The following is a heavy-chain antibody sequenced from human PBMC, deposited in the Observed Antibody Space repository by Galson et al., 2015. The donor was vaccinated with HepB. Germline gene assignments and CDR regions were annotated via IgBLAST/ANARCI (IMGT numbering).Heavy chain of an antibody. V-gene: IGHV3-21*01. D-gene: IGHD7-27*01. CDR3: AAKFGAWGWGSGR. CDR1: GFTFNSYT. CDR2: ISSSSSYI. J-gene: IGHJ4*02. Sequence: SLRLSCAASGFTFNSYTMNWVRQAPGKGLEWVSSISSSSSYIYYADSVKGRFTISRDNAKNSLYLQMNSLRAEDTAVYYCAAKFGAWGWGSGRGGKGTLVTVSS.